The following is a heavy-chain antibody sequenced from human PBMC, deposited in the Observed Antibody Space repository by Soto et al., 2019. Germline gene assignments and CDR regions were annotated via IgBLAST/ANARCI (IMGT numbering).Heavy chain of an antibody. D-gene: IGHD6-13*01. V-gene: IGHV4-39*01. Sequence: QLRLQESGPGLVKPSETLSLTCTVSGGSISISSYYWGWIRQPPGKGLEWIGSIYHSGSTYYNPSLNSRVTISVDTSKNQFSLNLSSVTAADTAVYYCASHGGSSWWFYFDSWGQGTLVTVSS. CDR2: IYHSGST. CDR1: GGSISISSYY. CDR3: ASHGGSSWWFYFDS. J-gene: IGHJ4*02.